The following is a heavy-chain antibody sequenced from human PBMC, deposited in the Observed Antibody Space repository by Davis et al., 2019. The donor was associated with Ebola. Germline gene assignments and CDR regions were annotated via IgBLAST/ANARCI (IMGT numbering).Heavy chain of an antibody. D-gene: IGHD7-27*01. CDR3: AKGGTGETDWYFDL. CDR2: VIPNFNSP. CDR1: GYTFTSYG. Sequence: AASVKVSCKASGYTFTSYGINWVRQAPGQGLQWMGGVIPNFNSPYYARKFQGRVTINADTSSTTVYMFLYGLQSEDTAMYYCAKGGTGETDWYFDLWGRGTLVTVSS. V-gene: IGHV1-69*06. J-gene: IGHJ2*01.